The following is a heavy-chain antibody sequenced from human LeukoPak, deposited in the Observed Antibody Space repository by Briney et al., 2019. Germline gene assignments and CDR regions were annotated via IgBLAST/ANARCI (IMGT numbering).Heavy chain of an antibody. CDR1: GFAFSNYW. D-gene: IGHD5-24*01. V-gene: IGHV3-7*01. Sequence: PGGSLRLSCAASGFAFSNYWMSWVRQAPGKGLEWVANIKEDGSIEDYVDSVKGRFTVSRDNAKNSLYLQMNSLRVEDTAVYYCVSQQLAPPWGQGTPVTVSS. CDR3: VSQQLAPP. CDR2: IKEDGSIE. J-gene: IGHJ5*02.